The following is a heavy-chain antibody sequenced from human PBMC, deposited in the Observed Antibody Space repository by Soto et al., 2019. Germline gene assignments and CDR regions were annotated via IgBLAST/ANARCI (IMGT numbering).Heavy chain of an antibody. D-gene: IGHD4-17*01. CDR2: IYYSGSP. J-gene: IGHJ4*01. Sequence: SETLSLTCTFSGDSISSSKYYWGWIRQPPGKGLEWIGSIYYSGSPYYNSSLKSRVTISVDTSKNHFSLKLTSMTAADTAVYYGATLPHYGHPNAGFWGHGILVPVSS. CDR1: GDSISSSKYY. V-gene: IGHV4-39*02. CDR3: ATLPHYGHPNAGF.